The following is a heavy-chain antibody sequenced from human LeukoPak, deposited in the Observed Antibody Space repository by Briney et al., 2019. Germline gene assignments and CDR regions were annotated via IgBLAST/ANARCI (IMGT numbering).Heavy chain of an antibody. Sequence: HTGGSLRLSCAASGFTFSSYAMSWVRQAPGKGLEWVSAISGSGGSTYYADSVKGRFTISRDNSKNTLYLQMNSLRAEDTAVYYCAKMGSGSGWHLDYWGQGTLVTVSS. CDR1: GFTFSSYA. CDR2: ISGSGGST. CDR3: AKMGSGSGWHLDY. D-gene: IGHD6-19*01. V-gene: IGHV3-23*01. J-gene: IGHJ4*02.